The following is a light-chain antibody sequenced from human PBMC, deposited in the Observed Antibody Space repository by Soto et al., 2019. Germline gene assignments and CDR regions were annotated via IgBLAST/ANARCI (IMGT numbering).Light chain of an antibody. J-gene: IGKJ2*01. CDR1: QRVSSN. Sequence: EIVMTQYPATLSVSPGERATLSCRASQRVSSNLALYQQKPGQAPRLLIYGASTRDTGIPARFSGSGSGTEFTLTISSRQSEYFAVYYCQQYNNWPPNTFGQGTKLEIK. CDR2: GAS. CDR3: QQYNNWPPNT. V-gene: IGKV3-15*01.